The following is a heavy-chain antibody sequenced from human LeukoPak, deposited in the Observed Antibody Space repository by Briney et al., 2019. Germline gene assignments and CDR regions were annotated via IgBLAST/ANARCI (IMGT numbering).Heavy chain of an antibody. CDR2: IYTSGST. V-gene: IGHV4-4*07. D-gene: IGHD6-13*01. CDR1: GGSISSYY. CDR3: ARDRPALSSWTPSNFDY. Sequence: SETLSLTCTVSGGSISSYYWSSIRQPAGKGLEWIGRIYTSGSTNYNPSLKSRVTMSVDTSKNQFSLKLSSVTAADTAVYYCARDRPALSSWTPSNFDYWGQGTLVTVSS. J-gene: IGHJ4*02.